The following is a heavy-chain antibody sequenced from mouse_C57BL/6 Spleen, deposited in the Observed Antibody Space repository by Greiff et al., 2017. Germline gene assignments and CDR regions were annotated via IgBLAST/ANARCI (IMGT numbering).Heavy chain of an antibody. CDR2: ISSGSSTI. Sequence: EVKLVESGGGLVKPGGSLKLSCAASGFTFSDYGMHWVRQAPEKGLEWVAYISSGSSTIYYADTVKGRFTISRDNAKNTLFLQMTSLRSEDTAMYYCARSKPYYYGSSNYAMDYWGQGTSVTVSS. V-gene: IGHV5-17*01. CDR3: ARSKPYYYGSSNYAMDY. J-gene: IGHJ4*01. CDR1: GFTFSDYG. D-gene: IGHD1-1*01.